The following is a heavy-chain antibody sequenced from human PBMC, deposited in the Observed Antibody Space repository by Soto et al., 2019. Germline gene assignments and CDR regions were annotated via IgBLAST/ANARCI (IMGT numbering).Heavy chain of an antibody. J-gene: IGHJ4*02. V-gene: IGHV3-21*01. CDR2: ISSSSSYI. Sequence: PGGSLRLSCAASGFTFSSYSMNWVRQAPGKGLEWVSSISSSSSYIYYADSVKGRFTISRDNAKNSLYLQMNSLRAEDTAVYYCARDYHGAYTTDYWGQGTLVTVSS. CDR1: GFTFSSYS. D-gene: IGHD2-2*02. CDR3: ARDYHGAYTTDY.